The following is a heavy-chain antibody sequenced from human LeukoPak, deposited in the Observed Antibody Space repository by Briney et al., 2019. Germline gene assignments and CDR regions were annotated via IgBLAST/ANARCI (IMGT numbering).Heavy chain of an antibody. Sequence: GGSLRLSCAASGFTFDDYAMHWVRQAPGKGLEWVSGISWNSGSIGYADSVKGRFTISRDNAKNSLYLQMNSLRAEDTAVYYCARQGGLGSYSTGSWFDPWGQGTLVSVSS. J-gene: IGHJ5*02. V-gene: IGHV3-9*01. D-gene: IGHD1-26*01. CDR2: ISWNSGSI. CDR3: ARQGGLGSYSTGSWFDP. CDR1: GFTFDDYA.